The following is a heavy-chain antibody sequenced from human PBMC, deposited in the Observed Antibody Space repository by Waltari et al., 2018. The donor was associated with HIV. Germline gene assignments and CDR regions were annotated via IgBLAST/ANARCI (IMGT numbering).Heavy chain of an antibody. V-gene: IGHV4-39*01. CDR3: ARKGWLGGRYFQH. CDR1: GGAISRSIYF. CDR2: TYYNGTT. D-gene: IGHD6-19*01. Sequence: QLQLRASGPGLVKPSGTLSLICIVSGGAISRSIYFWGWIRQTPGKGLEWIGSTYYNGTTNYNPSLKSRVTISIDTSKNQFSLKVTSVTAADTAAYYCARKGWLGGRYFQHWGLGTLVTVSS. J-gene: IGHJ1*01.